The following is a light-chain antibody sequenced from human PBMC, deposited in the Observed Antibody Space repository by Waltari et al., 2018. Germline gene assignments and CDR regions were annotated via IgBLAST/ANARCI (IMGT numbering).Light chain of an antibody. Sequence: SYVLTQPLSVSVALGQTARVACGGSNIETKSVHWYQQKPGQAPVLDIYKDVNRPSGIPDRFSGSNSGNTATLTISRAQVGDEGDYFCQVWDTNSLYVFGTGTKVTVL. CDR2: KDV. CDR3: QVWDTNSLYV. CDR1: NIETKS. J-gene: IGLJ1*01. V-gene: IGLV3-9*01.